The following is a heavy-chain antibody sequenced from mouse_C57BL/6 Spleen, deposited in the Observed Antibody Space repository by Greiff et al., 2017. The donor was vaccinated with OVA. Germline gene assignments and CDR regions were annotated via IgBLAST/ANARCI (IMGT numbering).Heavy chain of an antibody. CDR2: IDPEDGDT. CDR1: GFNIKDYY. D-gene: IGHD1-1*01. V-gene: IGHV14-1*01. J-gene: IGHJ3*01. Sequence: EVMLVESGAELVRPGASVKLSCTASGFNIKDYYMHWVKQRPEQGLEWIGRIDPEDGDTEYAPKFQGKATMTADTSSNTAYLQLSSLTSEDTAVYYCTHYGSSCERAWFAYWGQGTLVTVSA. CDR3: THYGSSCERAWFAY.